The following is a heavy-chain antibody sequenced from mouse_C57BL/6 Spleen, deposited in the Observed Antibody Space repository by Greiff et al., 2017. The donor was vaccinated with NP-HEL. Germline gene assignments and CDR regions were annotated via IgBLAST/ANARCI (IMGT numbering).Heavy chain of an antibody. CDR1: GFTFSDYG. J-gene: IGHJ4*01. D-gene: IGHD2-1*01. CDR2: ISSGSSNI. CDR3: AREGVTTLYYYAMDY. V-gene: IGHV5-17*01. Sequence: DVMLVESGGGLVKPGGSLKLSCAASGFTFSDYGMHWVRQAPEKGLEWVAYISSGSSNIYYADTVKGRFTISRDNAKNTLFLQMTSLRSEDTAMYYCAREGVTTLYYYAMDYWGQGTSVTVSS.